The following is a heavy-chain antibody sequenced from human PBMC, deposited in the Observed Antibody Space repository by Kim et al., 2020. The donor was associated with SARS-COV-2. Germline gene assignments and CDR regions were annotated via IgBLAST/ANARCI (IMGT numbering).Heavy chain of an antibody. D-gene: IGHD3-9*01. Sequence: ASVKVSCKASGYTFTSYGISWVRQAPGQGLEWMGWISAYNGNTNYAQKLQGRVTMTTDTSTSTAYMELRSLRSDDTAVYYCARGGVLRYFDWLPTNFDYWGQGTLVTVSS. V-gene: IGHV1-18*01. CDR1: GYTFTSYG. CDR2: ISAYNGNT. J-gene: IGHJ4*02. CDR3: ARGGVLRYFDWLPTNFDY.